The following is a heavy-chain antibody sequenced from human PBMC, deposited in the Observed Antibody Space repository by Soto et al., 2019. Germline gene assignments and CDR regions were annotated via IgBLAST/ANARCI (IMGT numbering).Heavy chain of an antibody. CDR1: GYTFTGYY. J-gene: IGHJ6*02. D-gene: IGHD6-13*01. CDR2: INPNSGGT. Sequence: GASVKVSCKASGYTFTGYYMHWVRQAPGQGLEWMGWINPNSGGTNYAQKFQGWVTMTRDTSISTAYMELSRLRSDDTAVYYCARDRDFGIAAAGTGLDYYYYGMDVWGQGTTVTVSS. V-gene: IGHV1-2*04. CDR3: ARDRDFGIAAAGTGLDYYYYGMDV.